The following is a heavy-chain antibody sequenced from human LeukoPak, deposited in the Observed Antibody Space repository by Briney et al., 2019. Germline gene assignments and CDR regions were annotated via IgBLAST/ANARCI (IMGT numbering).Heavy chain of an antibody. V-gene: IGHV4-39*07. D-gene: IGHD3-10*01. CDR2: IYYSGTT. J-gene: IGHJ6*03. CDR1: GRSISSSSYS. CDR3: ARLPHRITMVRGSVYMDV. Sequence: PSDTLSLTCSVSGRSISSSSYSWGWIRQPRGRGLEWIGSIYYSGTTYHPPSLKSQVTISVDTCKNQFSLKLSSVTAAGTAVYYCARLPHRITMVRGSVYMDVWGKGTTVTVSS.